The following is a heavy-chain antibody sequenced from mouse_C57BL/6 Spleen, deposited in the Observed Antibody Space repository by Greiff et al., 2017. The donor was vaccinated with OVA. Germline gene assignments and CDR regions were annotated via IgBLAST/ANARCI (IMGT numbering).Heavy chain of an antibody. CDR2: IDPSDSYT. V-gene: IGHV1-69*01. D-gene: IGHD2-4*01. Sequence: VQLQQPGAELVMPGASVKLSCKASGYTFTSYWMHWVKQRPGQGLEWIGEIDPSDSYTNYNQKFKGKSTLTVDKYSITAYMQLSSLTSEDSAVYYCARSYDYDGYFDVWGTGTTVTVSS. CDR3: ARSYDYDGYFDV. CDR1: GYTFTSYW. J-gene: IGHJ1*03.